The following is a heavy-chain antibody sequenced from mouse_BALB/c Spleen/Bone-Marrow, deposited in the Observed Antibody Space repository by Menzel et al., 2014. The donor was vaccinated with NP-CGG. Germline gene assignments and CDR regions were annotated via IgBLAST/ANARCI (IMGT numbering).Heavy chain of an antibody. CDR3: ARDQVYYYGSSYGYFDV. CDR1: GFTFSDYG. J-gene: IGHJ1*01. Sequence: EVHLVESGGGLVQPGGSRKLSCAASGFTFSDYGMAWVRQAPGKGPEWVAFISNLTYSTYYADTVTGRFTISRENAKNTLYLEMSSLRSEDTAMYYCARDQVYYYGSSYGYFDVWGAGTTVTVSS. D-gene: IGHD1-1*01. V-gene: IGHV5-15*02. CDR2: ISNLTYST.